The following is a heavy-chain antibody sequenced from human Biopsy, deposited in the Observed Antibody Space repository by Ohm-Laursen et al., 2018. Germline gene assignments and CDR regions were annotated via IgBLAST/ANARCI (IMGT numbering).Heavy chain of an antibody. V-gene: IGHV4-59*01. J-gene: IGHJ2*01. D-gene: IGHD3-22*01. CDR2: VFYTGST. CDR1: GDSISSNY. Sequence: SGTLSLTCTVSGDSISSNYWSWIRQPPGEGLEWIGYVFYTGSTDYNPSLQSRVTISVDTSKDHFSLRLRSVTPADTAIYYCARDRGYYSDRTVPGYFDLWGRGTLVTVSS. CDR3: ARDRGYYSDRTVPGYFDL.